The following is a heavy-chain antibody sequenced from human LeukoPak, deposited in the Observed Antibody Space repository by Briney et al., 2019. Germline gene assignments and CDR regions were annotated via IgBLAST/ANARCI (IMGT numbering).Heavy chain of an antibody. CDR1: GGTFSSYA. V-gene: IGHV1-69*13. CDR2: IIPIFGTA. CDR3: AKTTVTLPYYSYYYMDV. J-gene: IGHJ6*03. D-gene: IGHD4-17*01. Sequence: ASVKVSCKASGGTFSSYAISWVRQAPGQGLEWMGGIIPIFGTANYAQKLQGRVTITADESTSTAYMELSSLRSEDTAMYYCAKTTVTLPYYSYYYMDVWGKGTTVTISS.